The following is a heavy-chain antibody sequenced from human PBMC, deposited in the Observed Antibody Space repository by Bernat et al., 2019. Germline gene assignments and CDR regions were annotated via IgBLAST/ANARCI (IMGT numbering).Heavy chain of an antibody. CDR2: ISYDGSNK. CDR3: ANGYCSGGSCYPGGEY. J-gene: IGHJ4*02. Sequence: VQLVESGGGFVQPGGSLRLSCAASGFTFSNYGMHWVRQAPGKGLEWVAVISYDGSNKYYADSVKGRFTISRDNSKNTLYLQMNSLRAEDTAVYYCANGYCSGGSCYPGGEYWGQGTLVTVSS. V-gene: IGHV3-30*18. CDR1: GFTFSNYG. D-gene: IGHD2-15*01.